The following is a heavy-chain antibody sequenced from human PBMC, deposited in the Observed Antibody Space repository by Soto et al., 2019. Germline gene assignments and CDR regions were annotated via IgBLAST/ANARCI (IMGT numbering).Heavy chain of an antibody. D-gene: IGHD4-17*01. J-gene: IGHJ1*01. CDR3: AAVTFAEYFQH. CDR1: GGSISSGGYS. CDR2: IYHSGST. Sequence: LSLTCAVSGGSISSGGYSWSWIRQPPGKGLEWIGYIYHSGSTYYNPSLKSRVTISVDRSKNQFSLKLSSVTAADTAVYYCAAVTFAEYFQHWGQGTLVTVSS. V-gene: IGHV4-30-2*01.